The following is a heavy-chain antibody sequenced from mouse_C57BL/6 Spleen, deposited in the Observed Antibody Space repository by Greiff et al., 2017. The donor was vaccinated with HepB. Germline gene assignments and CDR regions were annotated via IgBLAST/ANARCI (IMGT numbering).Heavy chain of an antibody. CDR1: GYTFTSYG. CDR2: IYPRSGNT. CDR3: ARHGRRYFDV. V-gene: IGHV1-81*01. Sequence: VKLMESGAELARPGASVKLSCKASGYTFTSYGISWVKQRTGQGLEWIGEIYPRSGNTYYNEKFKGKATLTADKSSSTAYMELRSLTSEDSAVYFCARHGRRYFDVWGTGTTVTVSS. J-gene: IGHJ1*03.